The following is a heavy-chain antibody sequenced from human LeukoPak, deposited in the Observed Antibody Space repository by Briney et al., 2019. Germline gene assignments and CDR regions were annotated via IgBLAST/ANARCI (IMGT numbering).Heavy chain of an antibody. D-gene: IGHD3-22*01. J-gene: IGHJ4*02. Sequence: QAGRSLRLSCAASGFTFDDYAMHWVRQAPGKGLEWVSGISWNSGSIGYADSVKGRFTISRDNAKNSLYLQMNSLRAEDTALYYCAKDGEYYYDSSGYSYYFDYWGQGTLVTVSS. CDR2: ISWNSGSI. CDR3: AKDGEYYYDSSGYSYYFDY. CDR1: GFTFDDYA. V-gene: IGHV3-9*01.